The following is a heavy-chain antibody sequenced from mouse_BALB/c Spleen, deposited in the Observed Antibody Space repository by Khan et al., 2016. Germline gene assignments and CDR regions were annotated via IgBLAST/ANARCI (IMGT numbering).Heavy chain of an antibody. CDR3: ARGGYGNHGAMDY. J-gene: IGHJ4*01. CDR1: GYTFTNYG. CDR2: INTYTGEP. V-gene: IGHV9-3-1*01. D-gene: IGHD2-10*02. Sequence: QIQLVQSGPELKKPGETVKISCKASGYTFTNYGMNWVKQAPGKGLKWMGWINTYTGEPTYADDFKGRFAFSLETSASTAYLQINNLKNEDTATYFWARGGYGNHGAMDYWGQGTSVTVSS.